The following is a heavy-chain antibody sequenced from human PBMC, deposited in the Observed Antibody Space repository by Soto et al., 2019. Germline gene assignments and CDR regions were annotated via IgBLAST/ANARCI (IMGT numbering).Heavy chain of an antibody. D-gene: IGHD2-2*02. J-gene: IGHJ6*02. CDR1: GGTFSSYA. Sequence: QVQLVQSGAEVKKPGSSVKVSCKASGGTFSSYAISWVRQAPGQGLEWMGGIIPIFGTANYAQKFQGRVTITADESTSTTYMELRSMRSEDTAVYYCARGRKTVVVPAAIRGYYYYGMDVWGQGTTVTVSS. CDR2: IIPIFGTA. V-gene: IGHV1-69*01. CDR3: ARGRKTVVVPAAIRGYYYYGMDV.